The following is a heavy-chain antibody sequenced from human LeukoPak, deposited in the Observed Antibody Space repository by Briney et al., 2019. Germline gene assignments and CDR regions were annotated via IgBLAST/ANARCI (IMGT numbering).Heavy chain of an antibody. V-gene: IGHV3-48*03. Sequence: PGGSLRLSCAASGFTFSSYEMNWVRQAPGKGLEWVSYISSSGSTIYYADSVKGRFTISRDNAKNSLYLQMNSLRAEDTAVYYCAREMGTMIANWFDPWGQGTLVTVSS. CDR2: ISSSGSTI. CDR1: GFTFSSYE. D-gene: IGHD3-22*01. J-gene: IGHJ5*02. CDR3: AREMGTMIANWFDP.